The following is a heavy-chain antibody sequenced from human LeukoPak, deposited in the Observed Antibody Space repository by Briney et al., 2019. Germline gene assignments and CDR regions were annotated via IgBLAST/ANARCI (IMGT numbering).Heavy chain of an antibody. CDR2: ISAYNGNT. V-gene: IGHV1-18*01. D-gene: IGHD3-10*01. CDR1: GYTLTELS. CDR3: ARGRDMVRGVIISDEDFDY. J-gene: IGHJ4*02. Sequence: ASVKVSCKVSGYTLTELSMHWVRQAPGKGLEWMGWISAYNGNTNYAQKLQGRVTMTTDTSTSTAYMELRSLRSDDTAVYYCARGRDMVRGVIISDEDFDYWGQGTLVTVSS.